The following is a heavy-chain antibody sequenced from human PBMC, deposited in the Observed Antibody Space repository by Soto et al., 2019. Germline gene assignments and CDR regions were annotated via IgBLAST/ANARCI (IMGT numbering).Heavy chain of an antibody. V-gene: IGHV1-69*13. CDR2: IIPIFGTA. J-gene: IGHJ3*02. CDR1: GGTFSSYA. Sequence: GASVKVSCKASGGTFSSYAISWVRQAPGQGLEWMGGIIPIFGTANYAQKFQGRVTITADESTSTAYMELSSLRSEDTAVYYCARDGGYDSSGHTDDAFDIWGQGTMVTVSS. CDR3: ARDGGYDSSGHTDDAFDI. D-gene: IGHD3-22*01.